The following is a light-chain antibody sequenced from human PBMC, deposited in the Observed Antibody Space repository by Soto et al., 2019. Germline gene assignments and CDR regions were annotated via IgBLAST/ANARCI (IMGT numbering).Light chain of an antibody. CDR3: QQYNSYWT. J-gene: IGKJ1*01. V-gene: IGKV1-5*03. CDR1: QSISSW. CDR2: KAS. Sequence: DVQMTQSTSTLSASVGDRVTITFRASQSISSWLAWYQQKPGKAPKLLIYKASSLESGVPSRFSGSGSGTEFTLTISSLQPDDFATYYCQQYNSYWTFGQGTKVDI.